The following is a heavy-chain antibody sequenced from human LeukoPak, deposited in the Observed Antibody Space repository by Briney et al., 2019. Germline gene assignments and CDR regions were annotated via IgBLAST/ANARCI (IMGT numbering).Heavy chain of an antibody. V-gene: IGHV1-2*02. D-gene: IGHD3-22*01. J-gene: IGHJ4*02. Sequence: ASVKVSCKASGYTFTGYYMHWVRQAPGQGLEWMGWINPNSGGTNYAQKFQGRVTMTRDTSISTAYMELSRLRSDDTAVYYCAREGHYDSSRYPLFDYWGQGTLVTVSS. CDR3: AREGHYDSSRYPLFDY. CDR2: INPNSGGT. CDR1: GYTFTGYY.